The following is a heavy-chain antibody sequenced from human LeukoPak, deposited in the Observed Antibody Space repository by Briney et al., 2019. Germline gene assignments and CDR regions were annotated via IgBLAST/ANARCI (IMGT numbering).Heavy chain of an antibody. Sequence: GGSLRLPCAASKFTFSSYSMNWVRQAPGKGLEWISYISSSGSTIYYADSVKGRFTISRDNAKNSLYLQMNSLRAEDTAVYYCARESVDTAMVNDYWGQGTLVTVSS. D-gene: IGHD5-18*01. V-gene: IGHV3-48*01. J-gene: IGHJ4*02. CDR1: KFTFSSYS. CDR2: ISSSGSTI. CDR3: ARESVDTAMVNDY.